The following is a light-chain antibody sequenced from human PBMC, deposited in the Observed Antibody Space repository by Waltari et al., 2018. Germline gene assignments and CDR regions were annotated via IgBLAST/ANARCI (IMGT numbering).Light chain of an antibody. CDR2: EVS. CDR1: DNDVGAYDF. V-gene: IGLV2-14*01. Sequence: QSALTQPASVSGSPGTSITISCSGTDNDVGAYDFVPWYQQHPGKAPHLIIYEVSNRPSGISNRFSASKSGNTASLTISGLQAEDEADYYCSSYTTSSAPGVFGTGTRVTVL. J-gene: IGLJ1*01. CDR3: SSYTTSSAPGV.